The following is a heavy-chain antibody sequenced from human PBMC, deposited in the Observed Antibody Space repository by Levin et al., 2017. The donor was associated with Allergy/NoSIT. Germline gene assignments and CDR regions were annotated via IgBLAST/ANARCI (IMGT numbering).Heavy chain of an antibody. CDR3: ATSRAIVVVPAASLDY. J-gene: IGHJ4*02. V-gene: IGHV1-24*01. CDR1: GYTLTELS. Sequence: ASVKVSCKVSGYTLTELSMHWVRQAPGKGLEWMGGFDPEDGETIYAQKFQGRVTMTEDTSTDTAYMELSSLRSEDTAVYYCATSRAIVVVPAASLDYWGQGTLVTVSS. D-gene: IGHD2-2*01. CDR2: FDPEDGET.